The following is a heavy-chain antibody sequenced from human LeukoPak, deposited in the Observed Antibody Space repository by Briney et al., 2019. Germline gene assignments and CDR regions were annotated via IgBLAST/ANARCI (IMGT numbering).Heavy chain of an antibody. CDR2: IYYSGST. V-gene: IGHV4-59*08. CDR1: GGSISSYY. D-gene: IGHD1-14*01. J-gene: IGHJ6*03. CDR3: ARGHNDYYYMDV. Sequence: SETLSLTCTVSGGSISSYYWSWIRQPPGKGLEWIGYIYYSGSTNYNPSLKSRVTISVDTSKNQFSLKLSSVTAADTAVYYCARGHNDYYYMDVWGKGTTVTVSS.